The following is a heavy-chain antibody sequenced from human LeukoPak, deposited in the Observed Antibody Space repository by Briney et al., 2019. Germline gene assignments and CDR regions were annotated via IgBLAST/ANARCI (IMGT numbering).Heavy chain of an antibody. CDR2: ISGSGGST. J-gene: IGHJ4*02. Sequence: GGSLRLSCAASGFTFSSYAMSWVRQAPGKGLEWVSAISGSGGSTYYADSVKGRFTISRDNSKNTLYLQMNSLRAEDTAVYYCAKEGTGGYCSGGGCYSDYWGQETLVTVSS. CDR3: AKEGTGGYCSGGGCYSDY. D-gene: IGHD2-15*01. CDR1: GFTFSSYA. V-gene: IGHV3-23*01.